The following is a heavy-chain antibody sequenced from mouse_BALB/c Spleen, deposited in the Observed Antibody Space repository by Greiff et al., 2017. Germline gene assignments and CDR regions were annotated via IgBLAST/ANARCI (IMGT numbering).Heavy chain of an antibody. D-gene: IGHD2-12*01. J-gene: IGHJ4*01. CDR1: GYTFTSYY. Sequence: VQLKESGAELVKPGASVKLSCKASGYTFTSYYMYWVKQRPGQGLEWIGEINPSNGGTNFNEKFKSKATLTVDKSSSTAYMQLSSLTSEDSAVYYCTRNDAHYYAMDYWGQGTSVTVSS. CDR2: INPSNGGT. CDR3: TRNDAHYYAMDY. V-gene: IGHV1S81*02.